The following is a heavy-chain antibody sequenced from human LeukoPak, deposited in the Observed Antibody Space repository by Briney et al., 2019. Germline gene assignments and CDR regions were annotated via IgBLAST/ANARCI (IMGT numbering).Heavy chain of an antibody. J-gene: IGHJ4*02. Sequence: RESLKISCKGSGYSFTSYWIGWVRQMPGKGLEWMGIIYPGDSDTRYSPSFQGQVTISADKSISTAYLQWSSLKASDTAMYYCAVGIQLWSLYFDYWGQGTLVTVSS. CDR3: AVGIQLWSLYFDY. CDR2: IYPGDSDT. V-gene: IGHV5-51*01. D-gene: IGHD5-18*01. CDR1: GYSFTSYW.